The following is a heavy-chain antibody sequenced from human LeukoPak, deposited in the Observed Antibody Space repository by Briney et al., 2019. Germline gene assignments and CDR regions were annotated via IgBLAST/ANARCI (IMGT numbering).Heavy chain of an antibody. Sequence: GGSLRLSCAASGSTFNNYGMSWVRQAPGKGLEWVSAISGSGVSTYYADSVKGRFTVSRDNSKNTLYLQMNSLRAEDTAVYYCAKRYYGSGSYDSRSFDYWGQGTLVTVSS. CDR3: AKRYYGSGSYDSRSFDY. V-gene: IGHV3-23*01. CDR1: GSTFNNYG. J-gene: IGHJ4*02. D-gene: IGHD3-10*01. CDR2: ISGSGVST.